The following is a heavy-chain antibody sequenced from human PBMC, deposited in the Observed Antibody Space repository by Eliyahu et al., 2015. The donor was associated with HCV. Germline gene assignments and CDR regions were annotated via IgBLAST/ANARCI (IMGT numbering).Heavy chain of an antibody. V-gene: IGHV1-69*04. J-gene: IGHJ6*03. Sequence: QVQLVQSGAEVKKPGSSVKVSCKASGGTFSSYAISWVRQAPGQGLEWMGRIIPILGIANYAQKFQGRVTITADKSTSTAYMELSSLRSEDTAVYYCARGLITGTTYYYYYMDVWGKGTTVTVSS. CDR1: GGTFSSYA. CDR2: IIPILGIA. CDR3: ARGLITGTTYYYYYMDV. D-gene: IGHD1-20*01.